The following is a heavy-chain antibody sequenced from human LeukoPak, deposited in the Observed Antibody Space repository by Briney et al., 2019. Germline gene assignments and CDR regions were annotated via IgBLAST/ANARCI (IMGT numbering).Heavy chain of an antibody. D-gene: IGHD3-3*01. Sequence: PSETLSLTCTVSGGSTSIFYCGWIRQPPGEGLGWVGYIYYSVSTNSNTSLKRGVTISVDTSKNQSSLKLSSVTTADTAVYYGAKARYDFWSADPYYFDYWGQGTLVTVSS. CDR3: AKARYDFWSADPYYFDY. CDR1: GGSTSIFY. V-gene: IGHV4-59*08. CDR2: IYYSVST. J-gene: IGHJ4*02.